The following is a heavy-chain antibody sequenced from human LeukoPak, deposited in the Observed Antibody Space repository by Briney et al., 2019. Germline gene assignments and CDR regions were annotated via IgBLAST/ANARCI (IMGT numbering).Heavy chain of an antibody. CDR2: INPNSGGT. CDR1: GYTFTGYY. CDR3: ARDLYPVYDTLSGYPLSL. J-gene: IGHJ4*02. Sequence: ASVKVSFKASGYTFTGYYLQWVRQAPGQGLEWMGWINPNSGGTIYAQKFQGRVTMTRDTSINTAYMELSRLTSDDTAVYYCARDLYPVYDTLSGYPLSLWGQGTLVTVSS. D-gene: IGHD3-9*01. V-gene: IGHV1-2*02.